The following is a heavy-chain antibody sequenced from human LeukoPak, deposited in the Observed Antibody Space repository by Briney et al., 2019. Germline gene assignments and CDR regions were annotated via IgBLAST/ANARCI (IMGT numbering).Heavy chain of an antibody. CDR1: GYTFTSYA. V-gene: IGHV1-3*01. J-gene: IGHJ4*02. Sequence: ASVKVSCKASGYTFTSYAMHWVRQAPGQRLEWMGWINAGNGNTKYSQKFQGRVTITRDTSASTDYMELSSLRSEDTAVYYCASSIAAAGTVFDYWGQGTLVTVSS. D-gene: IGHD6-13*01. CDR3: ASSIAAAGTVFDY. CDR2: INAGNGNT.